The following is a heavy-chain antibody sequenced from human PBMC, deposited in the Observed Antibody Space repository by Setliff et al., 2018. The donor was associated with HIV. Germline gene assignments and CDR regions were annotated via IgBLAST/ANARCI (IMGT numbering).Heavy chain of an antibody. D-gene: IGHD1-26*01. V-gene: IGHV3-7*03. J-gene: IGHJ4*02. CDR3: ALLWPFDY. CDR1: GFSFSNYG. Sequence: GGSLRLSCAASGFSFSNYGMSWVRQAPGKGLEWVANINEGGSDQYYVDSVKGRFTISRDNAKNSLYLQMNSLRAEDTAIYYCALLWPFDYWGQGALVTVSS. CDR2: INEGGSDQ.